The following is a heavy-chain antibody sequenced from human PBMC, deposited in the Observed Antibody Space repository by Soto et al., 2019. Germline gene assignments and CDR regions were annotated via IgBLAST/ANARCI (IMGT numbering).Heavy chain of an antibody. CDR3: AKDHEDSSGWLDY. D-gene: IGHD6-19*01. Sequence: QVQLVESGGGVVQPGRSLRLSCAASGFTFSSYGMHWVRQAPGKGLEWVAVISYDGSNKYYADSVKGRFTISRDNSKNTLYLQMTSLRAEDTAVYYCAKDHEDSSGWLDYWGQGTLVTVSS. V-gene: IGHV3-30*18. CDR1: GFTFSSYG. CDR2: ISYDGSNK. J-gene: IGHJ4*02.